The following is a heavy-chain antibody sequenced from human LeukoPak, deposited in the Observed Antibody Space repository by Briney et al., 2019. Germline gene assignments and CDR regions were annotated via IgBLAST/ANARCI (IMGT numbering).Heavy chain of an antibody. CDR3: AREGTGYFDWSPRWFDY. V-gene: IGHV1-18*01. CDR2: ISAYNGNT. Sequence: VASVKVSCKASGYTFTSYGISWVRQAPGQGLEWMGWISAYNGNTNYAQKLQGRVTMTTDTSTSTAYMELRSLRSDDTAVYYCAREGTGYFDWSPRWFDYWGQGTLVTVSS. D-gene: IGHD3-9*01. CDR1: GYTFTSYG. J-gene: IGHJ4*02.